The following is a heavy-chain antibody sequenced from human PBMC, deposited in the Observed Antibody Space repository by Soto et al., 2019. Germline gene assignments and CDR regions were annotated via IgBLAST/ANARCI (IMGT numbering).Heavy chain of an antibody. J-gene: IGHJ5*02. D-gene: IGHD3-22*01. CDR3: VTEGYYYASTAHYYAWFDP. Sequence: PGGSLRLSCAASGFTFSNYAMHWVRQAPGKGLEYVSAIVRNGGSTYYADSVKGRFTISRDNSKNTLYLQMSSLRAEDTAVYDCVTEGYYYASTAHYYAWFDPWGHGAVVTLSS. V-gene: IGHV3-64D*06. CDR1: GFTFSNYA. CDR2: IVRNGGST.